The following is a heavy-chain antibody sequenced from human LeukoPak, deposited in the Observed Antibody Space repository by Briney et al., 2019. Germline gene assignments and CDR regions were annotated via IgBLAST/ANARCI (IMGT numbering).Heavy chain of an antibody. J-gene: IGHJ5*02. V-gene: IGHV1-69*05. CDR1: GGTFSSYA. CDR2: IIPIFGTA. D-gene: IGHD4-23*01. CDR3: ARAVGSHNWFDP. Sequence: AASVKVSCKASGGTFSSYAISWVRQAPGQGLEWMGRIIPIFGTANYAQKFQGRVTITTDESTITAYMELNSLRTEDTAVYYCARAVGSHNWFDPWGQGPLVTVSS.